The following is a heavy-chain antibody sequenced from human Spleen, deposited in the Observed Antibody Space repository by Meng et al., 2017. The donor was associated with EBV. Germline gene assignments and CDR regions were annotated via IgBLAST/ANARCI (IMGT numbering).Heavy chain of an antibody. Sequence: QVPLQQWGAGLLKPSETLSLTCAVYGGSFSGYYWSWIRQPPGKGLEWIGEINHSGSTNYNPSLKSRVTISVDTSKNQFSLKLSSVTAADTAVYYCAIRPGIAAAQDPWGQGTLVTVSS. CDR1: GGSFSGYY. D-gene: IGHD6-13*01. CDR2: INHSGST. CDR3: AIRPGIAAAQDP. V-gene: IGHV4-34*01. J-gene: IGHJ5*02.